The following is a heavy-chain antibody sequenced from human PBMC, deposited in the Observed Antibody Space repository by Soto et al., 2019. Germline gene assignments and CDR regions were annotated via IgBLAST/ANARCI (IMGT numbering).Heavy chain of an antibody. D-gene: IGHD4-17*01. V-gene: IGHV4-30-4*01. Sequence: QVQLQESGPGLVKPSQTLSLTCTVSGGSISSGDYYWSWIRQPPGKGLQWIGYIYYSGTTYYNPSLKSRATISVDTSKNQFSLRMTSVTAADTAVYYCARILSTVMGYFDSWGQGTLVTVSS. CDR2: IYYSGTT. CDR3: ARILSTVMGYFDS. J-gene: IGHJ4*02. CDR1: GGSISSGDYY.